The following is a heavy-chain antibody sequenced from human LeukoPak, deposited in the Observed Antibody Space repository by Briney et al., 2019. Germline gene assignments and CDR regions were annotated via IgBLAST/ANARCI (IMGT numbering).Heavy chain of an antibody. CDR2: INSDGSST. CDR1: GFTFSSYW. Sequence: GGSLRLSCAASGFTFSSYWMHWVRQALGKGLVWFSRINSDGSSTSYADSVKGRFTISRDNAKNTLYLQMNSLRAEDTAVYYCARAYYYGMDVWGQGTTVTVSS. J-gene: IGHJ6*02. CDR3: ARAYYYGMDV. V-gene: IGHV3-74*01.